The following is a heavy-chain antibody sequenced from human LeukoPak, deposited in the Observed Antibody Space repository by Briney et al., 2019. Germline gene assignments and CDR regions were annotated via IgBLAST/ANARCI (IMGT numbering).Heavy chain of an antibody. CDR2: IYYSGST. Sequence: PSETLSLTCTVSGGSISSYYWSWIRQPPGKGLEWIGYIYYSGSTNYNPSLKSRVTISVDTSKNQFSLKLSSVTAADTAVYYCASSGYYPYYGMDVWGQGTTVTVSS. D-gene: IGHD3-22*01. J-gene: IGHJ6*02. CDR3: ASSGYYPYYGMDV. CDR1: GGSISSYY. V-gene: IGHV4-59*08.